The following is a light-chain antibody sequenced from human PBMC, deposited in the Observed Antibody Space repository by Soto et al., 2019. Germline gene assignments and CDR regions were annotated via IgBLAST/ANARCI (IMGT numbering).Light chain of an antibody. CDR3: QQYDRSPKT. V-gene: IGKV3-20*01. Sequence: EIVLTQSPGTLSLSPGERATLSCRASQSVSNNYLAWYQQKPGQAPRLLIYGASSRATGIPDRFSGGGSGTDFTLTISRLEPEDFAVYYCQQYDRSPKTFGQGTKVDIK. J-gene: IGKJ1*01. CDR1: QSVSNNY. CDR2: GAS.